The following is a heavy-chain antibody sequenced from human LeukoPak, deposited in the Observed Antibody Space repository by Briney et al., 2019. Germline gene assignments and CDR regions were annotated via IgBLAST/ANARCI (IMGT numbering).Heavy chain of an antibody. CDR2: MNPNSGNT. Sequence: ASVKVSCKASGYTFTSYDINWVRQATGQGREWMGWMNPNSGNTGYAQKFQGRVTMTRNTSISTAYMELSSLRSGDTAVYYGASVGFSRYRSGWYVFDLWGRGTLVTVSS. CDR1: GYTFTSYD. CDR3: ASVGFSRYRSGWYVFDL. D-gene: IGHD6-19*01. J-gene: IGHJ2*01. V-gene: IGHV1-8*01.